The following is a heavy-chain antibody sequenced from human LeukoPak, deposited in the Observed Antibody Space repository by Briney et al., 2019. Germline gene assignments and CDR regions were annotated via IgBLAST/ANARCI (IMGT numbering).Heavy chain of an antibody. CDR1: GFTFSDYY. CDR2: ISSSGSTI. J-gene: IGHJ4*02. V-gene: IGHV3-11*01. D-gene: IGHD3-22*01. Sequence: GGSLGLSCAASGFTFSDYYMSWIRQAPGKGLEWVSYISSSGSTIYYADSVKGRFTISRDNAKNSLYLQMNSLRAEDTAVYYCARGSNYYDSSGPLDYWGQGTLVTVSS. CDR3: ARGSNYYDSSGPLDY.